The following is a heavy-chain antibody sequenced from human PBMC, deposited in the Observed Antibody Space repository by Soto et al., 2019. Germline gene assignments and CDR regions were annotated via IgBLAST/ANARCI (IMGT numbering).Heavy chain of an antibody. V-gene: IGHV3-73*02. Sequence: EVQLVESGGGLVHPGGSLKLSCAASGFPFNGSAMHWVRQASGKGLEWVGRIRSKPNNYATAYAASLKGRFTISRDDSKNTAYLQMNSLKTEDTAVYYCAGDFYYNTDVWGQGTTVTVSS. CDR3: AGDFYYNTDV. CDR2: IRSKPNNYAT. J-gene: IGHJ6*02. CDR1: GFPFNGSA.